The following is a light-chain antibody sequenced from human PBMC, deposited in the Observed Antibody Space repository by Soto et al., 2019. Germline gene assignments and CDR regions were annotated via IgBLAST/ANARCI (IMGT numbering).Light chain of an antibody. Sequence: EIVLTQSPGILSLSPGEGATLSCRASQSVSSSYIAWYQQRPGQTPSLLIYGASTRATGIPDRFSGSGSGTDFTLTISSLEPEDFAVYYCQQRSDWRITFGQGTRLEIK. J-gene: IGKJ5*01. CDR3: QQRSDWRIT. V-gene: IGKV3D-20*02. CDR2: GAS. CDR1: QSVSSSY.